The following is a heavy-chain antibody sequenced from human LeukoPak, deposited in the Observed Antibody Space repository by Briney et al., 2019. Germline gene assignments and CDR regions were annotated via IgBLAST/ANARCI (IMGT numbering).Heavy chain of an antibody. V-gene: IGHV4-38-2*02. CDR2: IYHSGST. J-gene: IGHJ3*02. CDR3: ARTITVELHFDI. D-gene: IGHD4-23*01. Sequence: SETLSLTRTVSGYSISSGYYWGWIRQPPGKGLEWIGSIYHSGSTYYNPSLKSRVTISVDTSKNQFSLKLSSVTAADTAVYYCARTITVELHFDIWGQGTMVTVSS. CDR1: GYSISSGYY.